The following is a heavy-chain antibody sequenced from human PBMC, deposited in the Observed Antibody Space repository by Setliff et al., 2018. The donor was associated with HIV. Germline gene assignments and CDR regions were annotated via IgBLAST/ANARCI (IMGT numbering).Heavy chain of an antibody. V-gene: IGHV3-49*04. D-gene: IGHD6-6*01. Sequence: GGSLRLSCKVSGFTFGVYAMSWVRQAPGKGLAGVGFIRSRDSGGTTEYAASVRGRFTISRDDSKSIAYLQMNSLKTEDTAVYYCARGHYSSSSGWGQGTLVTVSS. J-gene: IGHJ4*02. CDR3: ARGHYSSSSG. CDR1: GFTFGVYA. CDR2: IRSRDSGGTT.